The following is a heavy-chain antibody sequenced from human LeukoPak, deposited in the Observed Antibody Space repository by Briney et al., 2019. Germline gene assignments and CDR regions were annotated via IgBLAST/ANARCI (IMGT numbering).Heavy chain of an antibody. J-gene: IGHJ4*02. CDR3: ASLSFPIAAAFDY. CDR1: GFTFSSYW. D-gene: IGHD6-13*01. V-gene: IGHV3-7*01. CDR2: IKQDGSEK. Sequence: GGSLRLSCAASGFTFSSYWMSWVRQAPGKGLEWVANIKQDGSEKYYVDSVKGRFTISRDNAKNSLYLQMNSLRAEDTAVYYCASLSFPIAAAFDYWGQGTLVTVSS.